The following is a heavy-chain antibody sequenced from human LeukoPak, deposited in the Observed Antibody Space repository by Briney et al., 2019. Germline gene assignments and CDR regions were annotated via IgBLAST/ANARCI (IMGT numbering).Heavy chain of an antibody. CDR2: ISSNGGST. Sequence: PGGSLRLSCAASGFTFSVSVMHWVRQAPGQGLEYVSVISSNGGSTSYANSVKGRFTISRDNSKNTLYLQMGSLRAEDMAVYYCARDLSGGGLDYWGQGTLVTVSS. D-gene: IGHD3-10*01. CDR3: ARDLSGGGLDY. CDR1: GFTFSVSV. J-gene: IGHJ4*02. V-gene: IGHV3-64*01.